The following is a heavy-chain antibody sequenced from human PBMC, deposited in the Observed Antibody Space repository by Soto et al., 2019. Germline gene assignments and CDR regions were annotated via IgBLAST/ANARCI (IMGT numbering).Heavy chain of an antibody. J-gene: IGHJ5*02. D-gene: IGHD6-19*01. V-gene: IGHV3-21*01. Sequence: SGGSLRLSCAASGFIFSSYSMNWVRQAPGKGLEWVSSISSSSRYIYYADSVKGRFTISRDNAKNSLYLQMNSLRAEDTAVYYCARDPNVAELHPNWFDPWGQGTLVTVSS. CDR2: ISSSSRYI. CDR3: ARDPNVAELHPNWFDP. CDR1: GFIFSSYS.